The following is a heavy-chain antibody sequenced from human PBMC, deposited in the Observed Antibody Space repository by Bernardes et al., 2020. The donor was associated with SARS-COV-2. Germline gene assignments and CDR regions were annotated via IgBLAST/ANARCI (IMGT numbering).Heavy chain of an antibody. CDR3: ARDFPDIVVVPAAMQLDY. CDR2: INAGNGNT. V-gene: IGHV1-3*01. Sequence: ASVKVSCKASGYTFTSYAMHWVRQAPGQRLEWMGWINAGNGNTKYSQKFQGRVTITRDTSASTAYMELSSLRSEDTAVYYCARDFPDIVVVPAAMQLDYWGQGTLVTVSS. CDR1: GYTFTSYA. J-gene: IGHJ4*02. D-gene: IGHD2-2*01.